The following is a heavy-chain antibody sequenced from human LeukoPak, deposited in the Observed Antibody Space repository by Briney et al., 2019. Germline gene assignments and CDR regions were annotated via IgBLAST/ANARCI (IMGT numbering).Heavy chain of an antibody. Sequence: SETLSLTCAVYGGSFSGYYWSWIRQPPGKGLEWIGEINHSGSTNYNPSLKSRVTISVDTSKNQFSLKLSSVTAADTAVYYCARATYYYDSPYFDYWGQGTLVTVSS. D-gene: IGHD3-22*01. CDR3: ARATYYYDSPYFDY. CDR1: GGSFSGYY. V-gene: IGHV4-34*01. J-gene: IGHJ4*02. CDR2: INHSGST.